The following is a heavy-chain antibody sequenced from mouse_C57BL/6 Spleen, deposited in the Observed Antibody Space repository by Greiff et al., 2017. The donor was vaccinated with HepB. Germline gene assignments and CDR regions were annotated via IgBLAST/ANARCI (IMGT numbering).Heavy chain of an antibody. CDR3: ARQEDFYAMYY. J-gene: IGHJ4*01. V-gene: IGHV5-9*01. CDR2: ISGGGGNT. Sequence: EVQLVESGGGLVKPGGSLKLSCAASGFTFSSYTMSWVRQTPEKRLEWVATISGGGGNTYYPDSVKGRFTISRDNAKNTLYLQMSSLRSEDTALYYCARQEDFYAMYYWGQGTSVTVSS. CDR1: GFTFSSYT.